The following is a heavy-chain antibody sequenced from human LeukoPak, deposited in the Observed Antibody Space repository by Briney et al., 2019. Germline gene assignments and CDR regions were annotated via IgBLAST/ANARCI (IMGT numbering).Heavy chain of an antibody. CDR1: GFTFSNYW. D-gene: IGHD2-15*01. Sequence: PGGSLRLSCAASGFTFSNYWMTWVRQAPGKGLGWVSAIGGRTDTTYCADSVKGRFTISRDNSKNTLFLQMNSLRAEDTAVYYCATEGGPPIERYWGQGTLVTVSS. J-gene: IGHJ4*02. CDR2: IGGRTDTT. CDR3: ATEGGPPIERY. V-gene: IGHV3-23*01.